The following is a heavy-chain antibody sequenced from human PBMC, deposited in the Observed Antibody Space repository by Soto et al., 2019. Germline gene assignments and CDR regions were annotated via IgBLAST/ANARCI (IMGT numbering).Heavy chain of an antibody. Sequence: SETLSLTCAVSGGSISSGGYSWSWIRQPPGKGLDWIGYIYHSGSTYYNPSLKSRVTISVDRSKNQFSLKLSSVTAADTAVYYCAGYYYDSSGYPAPPYNWLDPWGQGTLVTVSS. D-gene: IGHD3-22*01. CDR3: AGYYYDSSGYPAPPYNWLDP. V-gene: IGHV4-30-2*01. J-gene: IGHJ5*02. CDR1: GGSISSGGYS. CDR2: IYHSGST.